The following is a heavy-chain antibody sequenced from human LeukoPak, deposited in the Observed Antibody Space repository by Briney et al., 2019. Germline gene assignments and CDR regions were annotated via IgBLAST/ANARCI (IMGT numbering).Heavy chain of an antibody. CDR3: AKVATHYYFDY. J-gene: IGHJ4*02. CDR1: GFTFSSYS. Sequence: GGSLRLSCAASGFTFSSYSMNWVRQAPGKGLEWVSYISSSSSTIYYADSVKGRFTISRDNAKNSLYLQMNSLRAEDTAVYYCAKVATHYYFDYWGQGTLVTVSS. D-gene: IGHD4-23*01. V-gene: IGHV3-48*01. CDR2: ISSSSSTI.